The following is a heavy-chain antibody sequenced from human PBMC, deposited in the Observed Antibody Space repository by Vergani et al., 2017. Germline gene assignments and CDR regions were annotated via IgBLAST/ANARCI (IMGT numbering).Heavy chain of an antibody. V-gene: IGHV3-23*01. D-gene: IGHD6-19*01. CDR1: GFTFSNSA. J-gene: IGHJ3*02. Sequence: EVHLLESGGGLVQSGGSLRLSCAASGFTFSNSAVSWVRPAPGRGLAWVSSISGPGLSTYYADSVKGRFTISRDISKNTLFLHMNSLRPEDTAVYYCAKVGRSEVAGTFGAFDIWGQGTMVTVSS. CDR3: AKVGRSEVAGTFGAFDI. CDR2: ISGPGLST.